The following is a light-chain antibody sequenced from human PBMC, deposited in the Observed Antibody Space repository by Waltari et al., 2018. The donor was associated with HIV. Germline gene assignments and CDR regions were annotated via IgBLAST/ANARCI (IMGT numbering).Light chain of an antibody. CDR3: QQYNSYWT. CDR1: QSISNW. V-gene: IGKV1-5*03. J-gene: IGKJ1*01. Sequence: DIQMTQSPSTLSASVGDRVTITFRASQSISNWLTWYQQKPGKAPKLLIYKASSLQSGAPSRFSGSGYGTEFTLTISSLQPDDFATYYCQQYNSYWTYDQGTKVEIK. CDR2: KAS.